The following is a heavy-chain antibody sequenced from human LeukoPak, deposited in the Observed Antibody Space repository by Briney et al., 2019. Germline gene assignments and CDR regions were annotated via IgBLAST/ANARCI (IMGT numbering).Heavy chain of an antibody. D-gene: IGHD6-19*01. CDR1: GFTFSSYA. Sequence: GGSLRLSCAASGFTFSSYAMSWVRQAPGKGLEWVSAISGSGGSTYYADSVKGRFTISRDNSKNTLYLQMNSLRAEDTAVYYCARYSGWSWYSWFDPWGQGTLVTVSS. CDR2: ISGSGGST. CDR3: ARYSGWSWYSWFDP. J-gene: IGHJ5*02. V-gene: IGHV3-23*01.